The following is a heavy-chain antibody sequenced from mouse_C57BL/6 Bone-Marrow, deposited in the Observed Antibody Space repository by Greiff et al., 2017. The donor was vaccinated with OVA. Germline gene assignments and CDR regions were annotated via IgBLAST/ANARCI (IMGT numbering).Heavy chain of an antibody. CDR1: GFTFSSYG. CDR2: ISSGGSYT. V-gene: IGHV5-6*02. Sequence: DVKLVESGGDLVKPGGSLKLSCAASGFTFSSYGMSWVRQTPDQRLEWVATISSGGSYTYYPDSVKGRFTISRDNAKNTLYLQMSSLKSEDTAMYYCARHPDPFAYWGQGTLVTVSA. J-gene: IGHJ3*01. CDR3: ARHPDPFAY.